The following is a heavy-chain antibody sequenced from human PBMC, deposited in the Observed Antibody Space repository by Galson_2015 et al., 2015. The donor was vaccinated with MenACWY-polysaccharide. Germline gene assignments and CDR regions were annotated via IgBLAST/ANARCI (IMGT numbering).Heavy chain of an antibody. D-gene: IGHD4-23*01. CDR1: GFTFSSYA. Sequence: SLRLSCAASGFTFSSYAMSWVRQAPGKGLEWVSSLSPSGAGTYYAASVKGRFTISRDNSKNALYLQMNSLRAEDTAVFYCAKGGQWTPNSGDYFDYWGQGALVTVSS. J-gene: IGHJ4*02. V-gene: IGHV3-23*01. CDR2: LSPSGAGT. CDR3: AKGGQWTPNSGDYFDY.